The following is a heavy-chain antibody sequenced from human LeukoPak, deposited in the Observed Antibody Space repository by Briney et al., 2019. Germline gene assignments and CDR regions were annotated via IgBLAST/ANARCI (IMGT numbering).Heavy chain of an antibody. CDR2: MNPNSGNT. V-gene: IGHV1-8*01. CDR1: GYTFTSYD. Sequence: ASVKVSCKASGYTFTSYDINWVRQATGQGLEWMGWMNPNSGNTGYAQKFQGRVTMTRNTSISTAYMELSSLRSEDTAVYYCARGLGRAAGHYYYYYYGMDGWGQGTTVTVSS. J-gene: IGHJ6*02. D-gene: IGHD6-13*01. CDR3: ARGLGRAAGHYYYYYYGMDG.